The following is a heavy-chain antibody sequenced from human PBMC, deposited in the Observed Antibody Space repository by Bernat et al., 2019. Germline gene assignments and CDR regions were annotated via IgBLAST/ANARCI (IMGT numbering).Heavy chain of an antibody. CDR3: ARRGGDRGWGAFDF. Sequence: EVQLLDSGGGLVQPGGSLRLSCVASGFTLSSSAVSWVRQAPGMGPEWVSSLSHTDGAAYYADSVKGRFTISRDISSNTLYLQMNSLRAEETAIYYCARRGGDRGWGAFDFWGQGTMVSVSS. D-gene: IGHD2-21*01. CDR2: LSHTDGAA. CDR1: GFTLSSSA. J-gene: IGHJ3*01. V-gene: IGHV3-23*01.